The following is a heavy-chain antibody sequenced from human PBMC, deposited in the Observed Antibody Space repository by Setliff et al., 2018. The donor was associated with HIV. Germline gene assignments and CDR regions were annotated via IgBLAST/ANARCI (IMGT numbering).Heavy chain of an antibody. D-gene: IGHD6-19*01. CDR3: ARNQGDASGWYAGDY. CDR1: GYTFTSYP. J-gene: IGHJ4*01. V-gene: IGHV1-46*01. Sequence: GASVKVSCKASGYTFTSYPMHWVRQAPGQGLEWMGVINTSGGSAGYAEKFRGRVTMTRDTSTNTVYMDLRNLRSEDTAVYYCARNQGDASGWYAGDYWGHGTRVTVSS. CDR2: INTSGGSA.